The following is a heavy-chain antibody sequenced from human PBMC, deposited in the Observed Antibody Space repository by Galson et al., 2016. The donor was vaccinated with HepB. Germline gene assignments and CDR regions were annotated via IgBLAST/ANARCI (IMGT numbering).Heavy chain of an antibody. J-gene: IGHJ5*02. CDR3: ARPFYYDTSGYSHP. V-gene: IGHV1-18*04. D-gene: IGHD3-22*01. CDR1: GYAFTNYG. Sequence: SVKVSCKASGYAFTNYGISWVRQAPGQGLEWMGWISAYTGNTDYAQQFQGRVTMTTDTSTSTAYMELRSLRSDDTAVYYCARPFYYDTSGYSHPWGQGTLVTVSS. CDR2: ISAYTGNT.